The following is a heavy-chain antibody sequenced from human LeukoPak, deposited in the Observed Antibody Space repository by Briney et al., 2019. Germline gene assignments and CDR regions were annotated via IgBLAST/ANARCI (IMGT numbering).Heavy chain of an antibody. D-gene: IGHD1-26*01. CDR1: GFTVSSNY. V-gene: IGHV3-66*02. Sequence: GGSLRLSCAASGFTVSSNYMSWVRQAPGKGLEWVSVIYSGGSTYYADSVKGRFTISRDNPKNTLYLQMNSLRAEDTAVYYCARGIASRVGQFDYWGQGTLVTVSS. CDR2: IYSGGST. CDR3: ARGIASRVGQFDY. J-gene: IGHJ4*02.